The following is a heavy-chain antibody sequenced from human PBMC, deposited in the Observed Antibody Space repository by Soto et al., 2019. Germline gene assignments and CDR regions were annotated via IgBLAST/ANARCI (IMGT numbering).Heavy chain of an antibody. CDR3: ARGGPLAYDILTGRMDV. Sequence: ASVKVSCKASGYTFTSYGISWVRQAPGQGLEWMGWISAYNGNTNYAQKLQGRVTISRDNSKNTLYLQMNSLRAEDTVVYYCARGGPLAYDILTGRMDVWGQGTTVTVSS. CDR1: GYTFTSYG. V-gene: IGHV1-18*01. D-gene: IGHD3-9*01. J-gene: IGHJ6*02. CDR2: ISAYNGNT.